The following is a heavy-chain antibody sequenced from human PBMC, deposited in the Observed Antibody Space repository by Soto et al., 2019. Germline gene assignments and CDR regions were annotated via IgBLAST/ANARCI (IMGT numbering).Heavy chain of an antibody. CDR1: GFTFSSYG. V-gene: IGHV3-30*18. Sequence: GGSLSLSCAASGFTFSSYGMHWVRQAPGKGLEWVAVISYDGSNKYYADSVKGRFTISRDNSKNTLYLQMNSLRAEDTAVYYCAKCWRAFERVTTPYFDYWGQGTLVTVSS. CDR3: AKCWRAFERVTTPYFDY. J-gene: IGHJ4*02. D-gene: IGHD4-4*01. CDR2: ISYDGSNK.